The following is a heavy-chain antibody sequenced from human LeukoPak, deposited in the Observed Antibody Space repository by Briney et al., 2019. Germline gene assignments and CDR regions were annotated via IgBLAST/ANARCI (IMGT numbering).Heavy chain of an antibody. Sequence: PGGSLRLSCAASAFTLSSYGMYWVRQAPGKGLEWVAAISYDGSNKYYADFVKGRFTISRDNSKNTLYLQMNSLRAEDTAVYYCAKGLQKFDSSSSFDYWGQGTLVTVSS. J-gene: IGHJ4*02. CDR1: AFTLSSYG. CDR2: ISYDGSNK. CDR3: AKGLQKFDSSSSFDY. V-gene: IGHV3-30*18. D-gene: IGHD6-6*01.